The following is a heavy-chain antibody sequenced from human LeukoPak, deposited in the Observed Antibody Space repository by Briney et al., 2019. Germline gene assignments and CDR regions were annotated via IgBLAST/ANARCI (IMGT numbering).Heavy chain of an antibody. Sequence: SETLSLTCTVSGGSISSSSYYWGWIRQPPGKGLEWIGSIYHSGSTYYNPSLKSRVTISVDTSKNQFSLKLSSVTAADTAVYYCARGQSGGYCSSTSCGTFDYWGQGTLVTVSS. D-gene: IGHD2-2*01. J-gene: IGHJ4*02. CDR2: IYHSGST. V-gene: IGHV4-39*07. CDR3: ARGQSGGYCSSTSCGTFDY. CDR1: GGSISSSSYY.